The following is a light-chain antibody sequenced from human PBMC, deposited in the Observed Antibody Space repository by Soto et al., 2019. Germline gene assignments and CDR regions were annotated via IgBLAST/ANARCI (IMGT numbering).Light chain of an antibody. Sequence: DIVMTQSPLSLPVTPGEPASISCRSSQSLLHSSGDNYLDWYLQKPGQSPQLLIYLGSNRASGVHDRFSGSGSGTDFTLKISSVEAEDVGVYYCMQALQTPITFGQGTRLDI. V-gene: IGKV2-28*01. CDR1: QSLLHSSGDNY. CDR3: MQALQTPIT. CDR2: LGS. J-gene: IGKJ5*01.